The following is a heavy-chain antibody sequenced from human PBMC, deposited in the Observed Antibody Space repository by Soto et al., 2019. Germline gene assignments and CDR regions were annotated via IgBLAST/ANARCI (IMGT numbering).Heavy chain of an antibody. CDR1: GFTFNNYW. D-gene: IGHD2-2*01. V-gene: IGHV3-7*01. Sequence: EVQLVESGGGLVQPGGSLRLSCAASGFTFNNYWMSWVRQAPGKGLEWVANIKQDGSEKYYVDSVKGRFTISRDNAKNSLYLEMNSMTAEETAVYYCAKNNRHCSSTNCFVFDYWGQGTLVTVSS. CDR2: IKQDGSEK. J-gene: IGHJ4*02. CDR3: AKNNRHCSSTNCFVFDY.